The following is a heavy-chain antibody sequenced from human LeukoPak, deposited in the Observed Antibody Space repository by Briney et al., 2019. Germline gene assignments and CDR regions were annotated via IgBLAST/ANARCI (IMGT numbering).Heavy chain of an antibody. CDR3: AKDSNIVATYYFDY. J-gene: IGHJ4*02. V-gene: IGHV3-23*01. CDR2: ISGTGGRT. Sequence: GGSLRLSCVASGFTFNSYVMSWVRQAPGKGLDWVSAISGTGGRTYYADSVKGRFTISRDNSRNTLYLQMNSLRAEDTAVYYCAKDSNIVATYYFDYWGQGTLVTVSS. CDR1: GFTFNSYV. D-gene: IGHD5-12*01.